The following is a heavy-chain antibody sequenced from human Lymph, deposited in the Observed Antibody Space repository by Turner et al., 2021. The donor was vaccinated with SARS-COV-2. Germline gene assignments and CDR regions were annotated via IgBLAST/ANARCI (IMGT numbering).Heavy chain of an antibody. V-gene: IGHV4-39*01. CDR1: GGSISSSSYY. J-gene: IGHJ4*02. D-gene: IGHD2-8*01. Sequence: QLQLQESGPGLVKPSATLSLTCTVSGGSISSSSYYWGWIRHPPGKGLEWIGSIYYSVSTYYNPSLKSRVTISVDTSKNQFSLKLSSVTAADTAVYYCARAPFIIVLMMYASGYFDNWGQGTLVTVSS. CDR3: ARAPFIIVLMMYASGYFDN. CDR2: IYYSVST.